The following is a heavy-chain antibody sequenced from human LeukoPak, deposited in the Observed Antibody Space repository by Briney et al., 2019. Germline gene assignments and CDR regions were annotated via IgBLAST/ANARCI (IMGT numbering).Heavy chain of an antibody. J-gene: IGHJ4*02. CDR2: INHRGST. V-gene: IGHV4-34*01. CDR3: ARTLDYDFWSGYD. Sequence: SETLSLTCAVYGGSFSGYYWSWLRQPPGKGREWIGEINHRGSTNYNPSLKSRVTISVDTSKYQFSLKLSSVTAADTAVYYCARTLDYDFWSGYDWGQGTLVTVSS. CDR1: GGSFSGYY. D-gene: IGHD3-3*01.